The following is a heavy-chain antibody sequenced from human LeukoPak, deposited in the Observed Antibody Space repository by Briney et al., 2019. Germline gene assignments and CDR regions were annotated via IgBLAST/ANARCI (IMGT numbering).Heavy chain of an antibody. Sequence: PGGSLRLSCAASGFTFSSYSMNWVRQAPGKGLEWVSSISSSSNYIYYADSLKGRFTISRDNAKNSLYLQMNSLRAEDTAVYYCRRDLYSSSWGYYYGMDVWGKGTTVTVSS. J-gene: IGHJ6*04. D-gene: IGHD6-13*01. V-gene: IGHV3-21*01. CDR2: ISSSSNYI. CDR3: RRDLYSSSWGYYYGMDV. CDR1: GFTFSSYS.